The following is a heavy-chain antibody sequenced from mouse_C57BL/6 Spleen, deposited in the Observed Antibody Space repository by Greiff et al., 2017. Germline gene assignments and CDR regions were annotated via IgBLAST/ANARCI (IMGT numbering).Heavy chain of an antibody. CDR3: ARYYYGRSYRYFDV. Sequence: VQLQQSGAELARPGASVKLSCTASGYTFTSYGISWVKQRTGQGLEWIGEIYPRSGNTYYNEKFKGKATMTADKSSSTAYMELRSLTSEDSAVYFCARYYYGRSYRYFDVWGTGTTVTVSS. V-gene: IGHV1-81*01. D-gene: IGHD1-1*01. J-gene: IGHJ1*03. CDR1: GYTFTSYG. CDR2: IYPRSGNT.